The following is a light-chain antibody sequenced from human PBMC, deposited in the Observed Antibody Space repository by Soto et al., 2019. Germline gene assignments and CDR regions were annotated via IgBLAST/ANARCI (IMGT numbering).Light chain of an antibody. CDR3: CSFADFTYV. CDR1: SSDIGSYDL. CDR2: EVT. V-gene: IGLV2-23*02. Sequence: QSALTQPVSVSGSPGQSITISCTGTSSDIGSYDLVSWYQQHPGTAPKLIIYEVTKRPSGVSTRFSGSKSGNTASLTISGLQAVDEADYYCCSFADFTYVFGTGTKLTVL. J-gene: IGLJ1*01.